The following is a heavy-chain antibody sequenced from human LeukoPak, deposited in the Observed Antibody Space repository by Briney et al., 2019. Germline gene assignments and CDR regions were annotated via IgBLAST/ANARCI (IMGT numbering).Heavy chain of an antibody. J-gene: IGHJ4*02. CDR2: INHSGST. D-gene: IGHD2-8*02. CDR3: ARGRGVDY. V-gene: IGHV4-34*01. Sequence: SETLSLTCAGYGGSFSGYYWSWIRQPPGKGLEWIGEINHSGSTNYNPSLKSRVTISVDTSKNQFSLKLSSVTAADTAVYYCARGRGVDYWGQGTLVTVSS. CDR1: GGSFSGYY.